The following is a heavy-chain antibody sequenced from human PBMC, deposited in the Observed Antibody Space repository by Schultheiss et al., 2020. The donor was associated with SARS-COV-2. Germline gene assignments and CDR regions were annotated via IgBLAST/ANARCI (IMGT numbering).Heavy chain of an antibody. CDR1: VDSMSNDY. D-gene: IGHD3-10*01. Sequence: GSLRLSCSVSVDSMSNDYWSWIRQPPGKGLEWIGNIYYTGSTNYNPSLKSRVTISVDTSKKQFSLTLTSVTAADTAVYYCARDVGSRQANDWGQGTLVTVSS. J-gene: IGHJ4*02. V-gene: IGHV4-59*01. CDR2: IYYTGST. CDR3: ARDVGSRQAND.